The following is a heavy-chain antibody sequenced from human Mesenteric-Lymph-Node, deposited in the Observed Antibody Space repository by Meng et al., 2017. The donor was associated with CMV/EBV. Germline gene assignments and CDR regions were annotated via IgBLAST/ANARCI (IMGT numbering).Heavy chain of an antibody. D-gene: IGHD6-19*01. J-gene: IGHJ4*02. CDR3: ARDQISVSGLSYYFDY. Sequence: YTFISYYMHWVRQAPGQGLEWMGIINPSGGSTSYAQKFQGRVTMTSDTSTGTIHMELSSLRSDDTAVYYCARDQISVSGLSYYFDYWGQGTLVTVSS. CDR2: INPSGGST. CDR1: YTFISYY. V-gene: IGHV1-46*01.